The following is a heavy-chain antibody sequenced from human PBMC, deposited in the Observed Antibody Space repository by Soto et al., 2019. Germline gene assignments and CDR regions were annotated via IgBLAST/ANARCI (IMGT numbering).Heavy chain of an antibody. Sequence: PGESLKISCKGSGYSFTSYWIGWVRQMPGKGLEWMGIIYPGDSDTRYSPSFQGQVTISADKSITTAYLQWSSLKASDTAMYYCARTRRLWFGELFPDFDYWGQGTLVTVSS. CDR3: ARTRRLWFGELFPDFDY. J-gene: IGHJ4*02. V-gene: IGHV5-51*01. CDR1: GYSFTSYW. D-gene: IGHD3-10*01. CDR2: IYPGDSDT.